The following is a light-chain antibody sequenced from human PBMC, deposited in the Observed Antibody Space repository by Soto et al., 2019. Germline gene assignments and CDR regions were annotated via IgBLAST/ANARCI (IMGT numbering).Light chain of an antibody. CDR3: SSYTSSGTLV. J-gene: IGLJ3*02. CDR2: QVS. CDR1: SSDVGSYNR. V-gene: IGLV2-18*02. Sequence: QSALTQPPSVSGSPGQSVTISCTGTSSDVGSYNRVSWYQQPPGTAPKLMIYQVSNRPSGVPDRFSGSKSGNTASLTISGLHAEDEADYYCSSYTSSGTLVFGGGTKLTVL.